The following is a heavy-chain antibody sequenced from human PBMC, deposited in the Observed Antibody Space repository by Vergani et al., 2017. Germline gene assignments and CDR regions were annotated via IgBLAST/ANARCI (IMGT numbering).Heavy chain of an antibody. CDR1: GFTFQAFA. CDR2: IDRNYGVK. CDR3: VKDNDYDADCPFDL. Sequence: VEAGGGLVQPGGSLRLSCTASGFTFQAFAFHWVRQVSGRGLELVSGIDRNYGVKNGNSFEGRFSISRDNAKKAVFLQMNNLRHEDTALYFCVKDNDYDADCPFDLWGRGTLVTVSS. V-gene: IGHV3-9*01. D-gene: IGHD3-16*01. J-gene: IGHJ2*01.